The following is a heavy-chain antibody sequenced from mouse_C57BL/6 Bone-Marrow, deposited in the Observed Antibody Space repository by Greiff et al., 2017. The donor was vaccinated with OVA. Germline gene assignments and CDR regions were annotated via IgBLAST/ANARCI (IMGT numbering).Heavy chain of an antibody. V-gene: IGHV1-66*01. J-gene: IGHJ2*01. CDR2: IYPGGGNT. CDR1: GYSFTSYY. CDR3: ARRTVTPDY. D-gene: IGHD2-2*01. Sequence: QVQLQQSGPELVKPGASVKISCKASGYSFTSYYIHWVKQRPGQGLEWIGWIYPGGGNTKYNEKFKGKATLTADTSSSTAYMQLSSLTSEDSAVYYCARRTVTPDYWGQGTTLTVSS.